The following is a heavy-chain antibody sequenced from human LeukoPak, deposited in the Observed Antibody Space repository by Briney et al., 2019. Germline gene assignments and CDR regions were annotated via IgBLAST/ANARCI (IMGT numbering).Heavy chain of an antibody. CDR2: INAGNGNT. V-gene: IGHV1-3*01. CDR1: GYTFTSYA. D-gene: IGHD3-9*01. Sequence: ASVKVSCKASGYTFTSYAMHWVRQAPGQRLEWMGWINAGNGNTKYSQKFQGRVTITRDTSASTAYMELSSLRSEDTAVYYCARWVYDILTGYPNAFDIWGQGTMVTVSS. J-gene: IGHJ3*02. CDR3: ARWVYDILTGYPNAFDI.